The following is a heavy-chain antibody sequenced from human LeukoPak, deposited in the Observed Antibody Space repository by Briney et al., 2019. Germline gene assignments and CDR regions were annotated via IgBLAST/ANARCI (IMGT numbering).Heavy chain of an antibody. CDR2: ISAYNGNT. V-gene: IGHV1-18*01. J-gene: IGHJ4*02. Sequence: ASVKVSCKASGYTFTSYGISWVRQAPGQGLEWMGWISAYNGNTNYAQKLQGRVTMTEDTSTDTAYMELSSLRSEDTAVYYCATGPEYQLIDYWGQGTLVTVSS. CDR3: ATGPEYQLIDY. D-gene: IGHD2-2*01. CDR1: GYTFTSYG.